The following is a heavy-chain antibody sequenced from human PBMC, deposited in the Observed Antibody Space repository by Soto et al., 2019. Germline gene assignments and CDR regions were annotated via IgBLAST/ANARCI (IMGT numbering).Heavy chain of an antibody. Sequence: PSETLSLTCTVSGGSISSYYWSWIRQPPGKGLEWIGYIYYSGSTNYNPSLKSRVTISVDTSKNQFSLKLSSVTAADTAVYYCARSGYSYGYGPFFDYWGQGTLVTVSS. CDR1: GGSISSYY. J-gene: IGHJ4*02. D-gene: IGHD5-18*01. V-gene: IGHV4-59*01. CDR2: IYYSGST. CDR3: ARSGYSYGYGPFFDY.